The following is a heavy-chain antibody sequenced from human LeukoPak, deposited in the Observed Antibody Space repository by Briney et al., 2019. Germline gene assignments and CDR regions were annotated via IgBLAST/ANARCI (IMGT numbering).Heavy chain of an antibody. CDR3: ARKYSSGSYLHEY. D-gene: IGHD6-19*01. CDR1: GYSFKSYG. CDR2: IYPGDSDT. Sequence: GESLKISFKGPGYSFKSYGIAWARQMPGKGLEWMGIIYPGDSDTRYSPSFQGQVTIPADKSISTACLQWSSLKASDTAMYYCARKYSSGSYLHEYWGQGTLVTVSS. V-gene: IGHV5-51*01. J-gene: IGHJ4*02.